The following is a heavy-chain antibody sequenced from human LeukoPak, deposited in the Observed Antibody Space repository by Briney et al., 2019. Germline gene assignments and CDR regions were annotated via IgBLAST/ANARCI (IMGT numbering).Heavy chain of an antibody. CDR1: GFTFTSYW. D-gene: IGHD2/OR15-2a*01. CDR3: ARADYFSFDY. CDR2: IKEDGSNK. J-gene: IGHJ4*02. V-gene: IGHV3-7*04. Sequence: GGSLRLSCAASGFTFTSYWMGWVRQAPGKGLEWVATIKEDGSNKYYVDSVKGRFAISRDNAKNSLYLHMKSLRPEDTAVYYCARADYFSFDYWGQGTLVTVSA.